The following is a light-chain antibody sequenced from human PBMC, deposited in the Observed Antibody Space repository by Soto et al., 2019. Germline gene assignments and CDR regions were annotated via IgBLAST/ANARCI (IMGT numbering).Light chain of an antibody. CDR2: DAS. CDR3: QQSSNWPT. Sequence: EIVLTQSPATLSLSPGERATLSCRASQSVSSYLAWYQQKPGQAPRLLIYDASNRATGIPARFSGSGSGTAFSLTISSLGPEDVEVYYCQQSSNWPTFGQGTKVEIK. V-gene: IGKV3-11*01. J-gene: IGKJ1*01. CDR1: QSVSSY.